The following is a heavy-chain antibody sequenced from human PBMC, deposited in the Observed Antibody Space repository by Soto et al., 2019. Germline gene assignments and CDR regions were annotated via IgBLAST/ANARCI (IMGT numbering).Heavy chain of an antibody. CDR2: ISWDGGST. Sequence: GGSLRLSCAASGFTFDDYAMHWVRQAPGKGLEWVSLISWDGGSTYYADSVKGRFTISRDNSKNSLYLQMNSLRAEDTALYYCAKDIRSRGVYYYYGMDVWGQVTTVTVSS. CDR3: AKDIRSRGVYYYYGMDV. J-gene: IGHJ6*02. D-gene: IGHD2-8*01. CDR1: GFTFDDYA. V-gene: IGHV3-43D*03.